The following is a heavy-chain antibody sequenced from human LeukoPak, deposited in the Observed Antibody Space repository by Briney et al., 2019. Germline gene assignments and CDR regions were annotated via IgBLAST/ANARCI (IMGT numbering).Heavy chain of an antibody. Sequence: GGSLRLSCAASGFTFSSYSMNWVRQAPGEGLEWVSSISSSSSYIYYADSVKGRFTISRDNAKDSLYLQMNSLRAEDTAVYYCARDQQLVDYWGQGTLVTVSS. V-gene: IGHV3-21*01. CDR1: GFTFSSYS. J-gene: IGHJ4*02. CDR3: ARDQQLVDY. CDR2: ISSSSSYI. D-gene: IGHD6-6*01.